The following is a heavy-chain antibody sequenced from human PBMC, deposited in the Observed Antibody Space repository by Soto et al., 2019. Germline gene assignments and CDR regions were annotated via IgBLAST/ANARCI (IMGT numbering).Heavy chain of an antibody. CDR1: GYSFTDYH. CDR2: INPKSGGT. J-gene: IGHJ6*02. Sequence: ASVKVSCKASGYSFTDYHIHWVRQAPVQGLEWLGRINPKSGGTSPAQNFQGWVTMTTDTSISTYSMELTRLTSDDTAIYYCARGDSTDCSNGVCSFFYNHDMDVWGQGTTVTVSS. V-gene: IGHV1-2*04. D-gene: IGHD2-8*01. CDR3: ARGDSTDCSNGVCSFFYNHDMDV.